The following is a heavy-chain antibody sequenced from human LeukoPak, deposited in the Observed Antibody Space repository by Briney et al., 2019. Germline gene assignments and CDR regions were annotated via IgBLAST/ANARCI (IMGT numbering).Heavy chain of an antibody. CDR2: FDPEDGET. CDR1: GYTLTELS. V-gene: IGHV1-24*01. CDR3: ARDRGSYWTYYYYYYMDV. Sequence: ASVKVSCKVSGYTLTELSMHWVRQAPGKGLEWMGGFDPEDGETIYAQKFQGRVTMTTDTSTSTAYMELRSLRSDDTAVYYCARDRGSYWTYYYYYYMDVWGKGTTVTVSS. D-gene: IGHD1-26*01. J-gene: IGHJ6*03.